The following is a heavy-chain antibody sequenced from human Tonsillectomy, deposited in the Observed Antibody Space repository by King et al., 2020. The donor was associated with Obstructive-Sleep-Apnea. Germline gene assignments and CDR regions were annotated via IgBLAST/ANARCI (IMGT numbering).Heavy chain of an antibody. V-gene: IGHV4-59*01. J-gene: IGHJ4*02. CDR2: IYYSGST. D-gene: IGHD5-12*01. CDR1: GGSISSYY. CDR3: ARVDSGYEIDY. Sequence: VQLQESGPGLVKPSETLSLTCTVSGGSISSYYWSWIRQPPGKGLEWSGYIYYSGSTNYNPSLKSRVTISVDTSKNQFSLKLSAVTAADTAVYYCARVDSGYEIDYWGQGTLVTVSS.